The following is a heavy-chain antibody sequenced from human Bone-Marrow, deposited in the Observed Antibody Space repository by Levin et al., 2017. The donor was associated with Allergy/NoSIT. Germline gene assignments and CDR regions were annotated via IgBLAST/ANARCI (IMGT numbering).Heavy chain of an antibody. CDR1: DFSVTTNS. J-gene: IGHJ4*02. CDR2: LYTGDFGDIT. Sequence: ETLSLTCAASDFSVTTNSVSWVRQSPGKGLEWVSLLYTGDFGDITFYADSVKGRFSVSRDSSMSIPFLQMDSLRVEDTAIYYCARGPRMTFVRPSYFDSWGQGTLVIVSS. V-gene: IGHV3-53*01. D-gene: IGHD2/OR15-2a*01. CDR3: ARGPRMTFVRPSYFDS.